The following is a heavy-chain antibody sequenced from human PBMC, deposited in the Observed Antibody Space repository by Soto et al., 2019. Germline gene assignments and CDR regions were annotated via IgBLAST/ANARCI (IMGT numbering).Heavy chain of an antibody. CDR1: VESVSISDCA. Sequence: PETLYLTCVLSVESVSISDCAWTWIRQPPGKPLERTAYTYSTGTTNYSPSLKSRVDMSVDTSENQFSLKVRSVTAADAAVYFCARVSKLVAPKDGKSDYLYAMAVWGHGTTFTLSS. J-gene: IGHJ6*01. CDR2: TYSTGTT. D-gene: IGHD6-6*01. V-gene: IGHV4-61*08. CDR3: ARVSKLVAPKDGKSDYLYAMAV.